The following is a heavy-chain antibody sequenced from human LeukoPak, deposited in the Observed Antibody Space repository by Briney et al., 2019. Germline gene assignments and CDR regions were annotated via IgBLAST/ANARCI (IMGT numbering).Heavy chain of an antibody. V-gene: IGHV3-7*03. J-gene: IGHJ4*02. CDR2: IKQDGSEK. Sequence: GGSLRLSCAASGFTFSSYWMSWVRQAPGKGLEWVANIKQDGSEKYYVDSVKGRFTISRDNAKNSPYLQMNSLRAEDTAVYYCARDCLRWLQLKDYWGQGTLVTVSS. CDR1: GFTFSSYW. D-gene: IGHD5-24*01. CDR3: ARDCLRWLQLKDY.